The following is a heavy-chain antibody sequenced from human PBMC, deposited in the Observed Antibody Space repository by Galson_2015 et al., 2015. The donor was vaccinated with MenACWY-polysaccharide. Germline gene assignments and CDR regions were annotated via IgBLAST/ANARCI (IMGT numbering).Heavy chain of an antibody. Sequence: SLRLSCAASGFTFSNYAMSWVRQAPGKGLEWVSTIGGSGSNTHYADSVKGRFTIPRDNAKSTLYLQMNSLRAEDTAVYYCARQPTYYGSGWGQGTLVTVSP. CDR1: GFTFSNYA. V-gene: IGHV3-23*01. J-gene: IGHJ4*02. CDR3: ARQPTYYGSG. D-gene: IGHD3-10*01. CDR2: IGGSGSNT.